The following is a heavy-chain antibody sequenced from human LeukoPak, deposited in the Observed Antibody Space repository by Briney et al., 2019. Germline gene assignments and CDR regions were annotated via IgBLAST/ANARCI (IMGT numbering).Heavy chain of an antibody. CDR3: SKDLGALGAFDI. D-gene: IGHD3-16*01. V-gene: IGHV3-48*03. CDR1: GFTFSNAWM. Sequence: GGSLRLSCAASGFTFSNAWMRMSWVRQAPGKGLEWVSYISSGGSTIYYADSVKGRFTISRDNAKNSLYLQPNNLRVEDTAVYYCSKDLGALGAFDIWGQGTMVTVSS. J-gene: IGHJ3*02. CDR2: ISSGGSTI.